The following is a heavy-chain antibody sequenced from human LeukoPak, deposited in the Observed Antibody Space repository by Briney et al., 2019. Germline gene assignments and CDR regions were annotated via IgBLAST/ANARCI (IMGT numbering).Heavy chain of an antibody. V-gene: IGHV4-59*01. D-gene: IGHD3-22*01. CDR2: IYYSGST. CDR3: ARYYDSSGHDY. CDR1: GGSIGSYF. Sequence: SETLSLTCTVSGGSIGSYFWSWIRQPPGKGLEWIGYIYYSGSTNYNPSLKSRVTISVDMSKNQFSLKLSSVTAADTAVYYCARYYDSSGHDYWGQGTLVTVSS. J-gene: IGHJ4*02.